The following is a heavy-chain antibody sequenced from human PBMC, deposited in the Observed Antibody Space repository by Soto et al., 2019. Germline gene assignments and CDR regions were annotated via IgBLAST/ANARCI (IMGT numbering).Heavy chain of an antibody. Sequence: PGGSLRLSCAGSGFAFSNYSMNWVRQAPGKGLEWVSYISSSSNNTYYAASVRGRFTISRDNAKNSLYLRMNSLKDEDTAVYYCARGTKGGSPPLWGQGTLVTVSS. CDR1: GFAFSNYS. D-gene: IGHD1-7*01. V-gene: IGHV3-48*02. CDR2: ISSSSNNT. J-gene: IGHJ4*02. CDR3: ARGTKGGSPPL.